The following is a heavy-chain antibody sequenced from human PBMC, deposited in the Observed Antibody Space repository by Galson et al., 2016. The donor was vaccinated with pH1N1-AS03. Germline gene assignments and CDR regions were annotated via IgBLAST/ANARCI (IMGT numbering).Heavy chain of an antibody. V-gene: IGHV1-2*04. D-gene: IGHD2/OR15-2a*01. CDR3: ARDPRGPCTSTTCATAYYFGMDV. Sequence: SVKVSCKASGYTFTGFCVHWVRQAPGQGLEWMGWIDPNSGVTNYAQKFQAWVTMTRDTSSTTAYMEVSGLKSDDTAVYYCARDPRGPCTSTTCATAYYFGMDVWGQGTTVIVSS. J-gene: IGHJ6*02. CDR1: GYTFTGFC. CDR2: IDPNSGVT.